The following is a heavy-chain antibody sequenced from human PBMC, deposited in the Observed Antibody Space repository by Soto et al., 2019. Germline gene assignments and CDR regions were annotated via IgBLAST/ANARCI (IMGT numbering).Heavy chain of an antibody. Sequence: QLQLQESGPGLVTPSETLSLTCTVSGGSISSSSYYWGWIRQPPGKGLEWIGSIYYSGSTYYNPSLKRRVTFSVDTSKNQFSLKLSSVTAADTAVYYCARQRVNGCSSTSGYVVPRWFDPWGQGTLVTFSS. D-gene: IGHD2-2*01. CDR1: GGSISSSSYY. J-gene: IGHJ5*02. CDR3: ARQRVNGCSSTSGYVVPRWFDP. V-gene: IGHV4-39*01. CDR2: IYYSGST.